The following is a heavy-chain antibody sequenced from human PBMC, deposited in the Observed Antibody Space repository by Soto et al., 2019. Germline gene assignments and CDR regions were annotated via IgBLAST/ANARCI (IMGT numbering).Heavy chain of an antibody. CDR1: GFTFSDYY. D-gene: IGHD3-3*01. CDR2: ISSSSSYT. V-gene: IGHV3-11*06. Sequence: QVQLVESWGGLVKPGGYLRLSCAASGFTFSDYYMSWIRQAPGEGLEWVSYISSSSSYTNYADSVKGRFTISRDNAKNSLYLQMNSLRAEDTAVYYCARDYKYVGGGVANDYYGMDVWGQGTTVTVSS. J-gene: IGHJ6*02. CDR3: ARDYKYVGGGVANDYYGMDV.